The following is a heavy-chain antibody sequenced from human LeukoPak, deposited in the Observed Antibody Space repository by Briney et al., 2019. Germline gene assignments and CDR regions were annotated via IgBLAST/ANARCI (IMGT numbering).Heavy chain of an antibody. Sequence: AGGSLRLSCAASGFTFSSYAMTWVRQAPGKGLEWVSVIYSGGSTYYADSVKGRFTISRHNSKNTLYLQMNSLRAEDTAVYYCARSPTAVGFYFDYWGQGTLVTVSS. CDR3: ARSPTAVGFYFDY. J-gene: IGHJ4*02. CDR2: IYSGGST. CDR1: GFTFSSYA. V-gene: IGHV3-53*04.